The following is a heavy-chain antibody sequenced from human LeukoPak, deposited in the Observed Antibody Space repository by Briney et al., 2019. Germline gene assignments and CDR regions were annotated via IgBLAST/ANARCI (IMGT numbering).Heavy chain of an antibody. CDR2: INSGGGST. D-gene: IGHD6-13*01. J-gene: IGHJ1*01. CDR1: GFTFSSYA. CDR3: AKETSATGNPYFQH. Sequence: GGSLRLSCAASGFTFSSYAMSWVRQAPGKGLEWVSAINSGGGSTYYADSVKGRFTISRDNSKNTLYLQMNSLRAEDTAVYYCAKETSATGNPYFQHWGQGTLVTVSS. V-gene: IGHV3-23*01.